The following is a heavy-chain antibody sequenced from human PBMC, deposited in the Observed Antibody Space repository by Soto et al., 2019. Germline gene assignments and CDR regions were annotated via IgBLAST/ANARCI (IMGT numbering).Heavy chain of an antibody. CDR1: GFTFSSYG. Sequence: GGSLILSCAASGFTFSSYGMHWVRQAPGKGLEWVAVISYDGSNKYYADSVKGRFTISRDNSKNTLYLQMNSLRAEDTAVYYCAKDFSAAAGTGYYYGMDVWGQGXTVTVSS. CDR2: ISYDGSNK. V-gene: IGHV3-30*18. D-gene: IGHD6-13*01. J-gene: IGHJ6*02. CDR3: AKDFSAAAGTGYYYGMDV.